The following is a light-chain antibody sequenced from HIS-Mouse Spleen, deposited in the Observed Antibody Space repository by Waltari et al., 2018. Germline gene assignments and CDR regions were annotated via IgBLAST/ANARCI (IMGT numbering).Light chain of an antibody. CDR3: SSYTSSSTDVV. Sequence: QSALTQPASVSGSPGQSITISCTGTSSDVGSYNLVSWYQQHPGKAPKLMIYEGSKRHSGGSNRFAGSKSGNTASLTISGLQAEDEADYYCSSYTSSSTDVVFGGGTKLTVL. CDR2: EGS. J-gene: IGLJ2*01. V-gene: IGLV2-14*02. CDR1: SSDVGSYNL.